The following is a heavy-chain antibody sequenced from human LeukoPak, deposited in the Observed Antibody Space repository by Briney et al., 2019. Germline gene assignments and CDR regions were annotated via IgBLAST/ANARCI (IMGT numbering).Heavy chain of an antibody. V-gene: IGHV4-34*01. CDR3: ARGIDAYKVGNC. J-gene: IGHJ4*02. CDR1: GVSFSGYY. D-gene: IGHD5-24*01. Sequence: SETLSLTCTVSGVSFSGYYWTWIRQAPGKGLEWVGEFHPSGSAYYNADLESGGVISLDTSKNQFSLNLKSVTAADTAVYYCARGIDAYKVGNCWCQATLVTHSS. CDR2: FHPSGSA.